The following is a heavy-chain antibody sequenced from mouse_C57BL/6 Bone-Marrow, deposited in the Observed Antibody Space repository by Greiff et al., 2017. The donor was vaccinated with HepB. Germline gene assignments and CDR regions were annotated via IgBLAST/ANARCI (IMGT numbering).Heavy chain of an antibody. Sequence: EVKLMESGGGLVQPGGSLKLSCAASGFTFSDYYMYWVRQTPEKRLEWVAYISNGGGSTYYPDTVKGPFTISRDHAKNTLYLRMSRLKSEDTAMYYWGRHEGLQYAMDYWGQGTSVTVSS. J-gene: IGHJ4*01. V-gene: IGHV5-12*01. D-gene: IGHD2-13*01. CDR1: GFTFSDYY. CDR2: ISNGGGST. CDR3: GRHEGLQYAMDY.